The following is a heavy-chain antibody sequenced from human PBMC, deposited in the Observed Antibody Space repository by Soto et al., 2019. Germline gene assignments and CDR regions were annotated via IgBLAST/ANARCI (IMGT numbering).Heavy chain of an antibody. Sequence: QVHLQESGPGLVKPSATLSLTCSVSGGSISSDAYLWSWVRQHPGKGLEWIGYIYYSGKTYFNPSLRSRFAISRNTSKNHFSLNLPSIPAAETAVFYWAFASVFTQGAFAWGQGTLATVSS. CDR3: AFASVFTQGAFA. J-gene: IGHJ3*01. V-gene: IGHV4-31*03. D-gene: IGHD2-21*01. CDR2: IYYSGKT. CDR1: GGSISSDAYL.